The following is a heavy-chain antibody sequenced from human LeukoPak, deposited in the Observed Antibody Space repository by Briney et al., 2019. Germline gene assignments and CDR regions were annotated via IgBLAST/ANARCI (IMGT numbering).Heavy chain of an antibody. CDR3: ASSDYGGNLVGFDY. D-gene: IGHD4-23*01. CDR1: GGSISSGGYY. CDR2: NYYSGST. J-gene: IGHJ4*02. V-gene: IGHV4-31*03. Sequence: ASETLSLTCTVSGGSISSGGYYWSWIRQHPGKGLEWIGYNYYSGSTYYNPPLNSRVTISVDTSKNQFSLKLSSVTDADTAVYYCASSDYGGNLVGFDYWGQGTLVTVSS.